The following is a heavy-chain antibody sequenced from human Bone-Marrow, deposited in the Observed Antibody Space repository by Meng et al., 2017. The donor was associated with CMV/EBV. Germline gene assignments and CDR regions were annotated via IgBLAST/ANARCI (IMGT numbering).Heavy chain of an antibody. D-gene: IGHD2-21*02. CDR3: TRRRLPQGELDC. J-gene: IGHJ4*02. V-gene: IGHV3-53*01. CDR2: IYVGGDT. Sequence: EGQLAGAGGGLFQPGGSLRSSCAASGLTVSTNYMSWVRQAPGKGLDWVSAIYVGGDTYYADSVKGRFTLSRDNSKNTLFLQMNSLRVEDTAVYYCTRRRLPQGELDCWGQGTLVTVSS. CDR1: GLTVSTNY.